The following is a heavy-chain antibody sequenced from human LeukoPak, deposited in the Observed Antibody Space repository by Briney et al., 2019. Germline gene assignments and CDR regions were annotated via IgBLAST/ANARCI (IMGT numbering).Heavy chain of an antibody. J-gene: IGHJ6*02. D-gene: IGHD5-12*01. CDR1: GGSLSSGGYS. CDR2: IYHSGST. Sequence: SETLSLTYAVSGGSLSSGGYSWRWLRQPPGTGLEWIGYIYHSGSTYYNPSLKSRVTISVDTSNNQFSLKLSSVTAADTAVYYCARGFQRGYGTQYGMDVWGQGTTVTVSS. V-gene: IGHV4-30-2*01. CDR3: ARGFQRGYGTQYGMDV.